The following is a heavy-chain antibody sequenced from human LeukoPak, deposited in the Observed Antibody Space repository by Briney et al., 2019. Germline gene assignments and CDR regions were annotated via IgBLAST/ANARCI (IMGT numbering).Heavy chain of an antibody. D-gene: IGHD5-18*01. CDR1: GFTVSSNY. CDR3: ARRELLGYSYGLRTFNI. J-gene: IGHJ3*02. Sequence: GGSLRLSCAASGFTVSSNYMSWVRQAPGKGLEWVSVIYSGGIYNDGTTNYGDSVRGRFTISRDNSKNTLYLQMNSLRAEDTAVYYCARRELLGYSYGLRTFNIWGQGTTVTVSS. CDR2: IYSGGIYNDGTT. V-gene: IGHV3-66*04.